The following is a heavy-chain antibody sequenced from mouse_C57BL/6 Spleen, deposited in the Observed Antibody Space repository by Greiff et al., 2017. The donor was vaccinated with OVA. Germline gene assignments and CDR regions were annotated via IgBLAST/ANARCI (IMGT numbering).Heavy chain of an antibody. V-gene: IGHV1-9*01. CDR3: ARTPPPMGGEFAY. CDR2: ILPGSGST. CDR1: GYTFTGYW. Sequence: QVQLQQSGAELMKPGASVKLSCKATGYTFTGYWIEWVKQRPGHGPEWIGEILPGSGSTNYNEKFKGKATFTADTSPHTAYMQLSRLTTGDSAVYYCARTPPPMGGEFAYWGQGTLVTVSA. J-gene: IGHJ3*01.